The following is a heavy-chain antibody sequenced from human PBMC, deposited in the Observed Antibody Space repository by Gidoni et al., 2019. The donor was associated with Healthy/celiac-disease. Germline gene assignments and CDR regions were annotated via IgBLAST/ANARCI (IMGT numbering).Heavy chain of an antibody. J-gene: IGHJ4*02. CDR3: ARLAPQDYGDYYFDY. CDR2: IYPGDSDT. D-gene: IGHD4-17*01. V-gene: IGHV5-51*01. Sequence: GLEWMGIIYPGDSDTRYSPSFQGQVTISADKSISTAYLQWSSLKASDTAMYYCARLAPQDYGDYYFDYWGQGTLVTVSS.